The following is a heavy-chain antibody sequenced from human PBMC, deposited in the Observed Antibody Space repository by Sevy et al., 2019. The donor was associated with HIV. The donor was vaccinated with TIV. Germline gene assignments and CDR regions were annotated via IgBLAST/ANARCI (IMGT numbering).Heavy chain of an antibody. D-gene: IGHD1-26*01. V-gene: IGHV3-33*01. J-gene: IGHJ4*02. CDR1: GFSFSNFD. Sequence: GGSQRLSCAASGFSFSNFDMHWVRQAPGKGLEWVAVIWYDGSNDYYADSVKGRFTISRDNSKNTLYLQMNNLRAEDTAVYYCASGGKGGYWGQGTLVTVSS. CDR2: IWYDGSND. CDR3: ASGGKGGY.